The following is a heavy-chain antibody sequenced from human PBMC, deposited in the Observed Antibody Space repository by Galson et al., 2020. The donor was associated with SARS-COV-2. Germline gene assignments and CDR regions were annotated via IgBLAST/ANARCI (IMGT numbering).Heavy chain of an antibody. CDR2: IYTSGRT. Sequence: SETLSLTCTVSGGSISRASYYWTWIRQPAGKGLEWIGHIYTSGRTSYNTSLRSRVTISIDTSKNQVSLKLYFVTAADAAIYYCARDQLHIVTPLSGGDYYYNGMDVWGQGTTVTVSS. CDR1: GGSISRASYY. D-gene: IGHD3-10*01. V-gene: IGHV4-61*09. J-gene: IGHJ6*02. CDR3: ARDQLHIVTPLSGGDYYYNGMDV.